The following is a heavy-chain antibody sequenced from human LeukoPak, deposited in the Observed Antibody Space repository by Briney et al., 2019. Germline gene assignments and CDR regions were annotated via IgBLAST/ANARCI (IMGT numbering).Heavy chain of an antibody. J-gene: IGHJ4*02. CDR1: GFTFSSYG. D-gene: IGHD2-21*02. V-gene: IGHV3-30*02. CDR3: AKDFGNVVTAIHGGGFDY. CDR2: IRYDGSNK. Sequence: PGESLRLSCAASGFTFSSYGMHWVRQAPGKGLEWVAFIRYDGSNKYYADSVKGRFTISRDNSKNTLYLQMNSLRAEDTAVYYCAKDFGNVVTAIHGGGFDYWGQGTLVTVSS.